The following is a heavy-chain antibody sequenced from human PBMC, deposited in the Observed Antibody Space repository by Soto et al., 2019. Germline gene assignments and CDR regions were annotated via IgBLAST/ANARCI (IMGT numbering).Heavy chain of an antibody. D-gene: IGHD3-10*01. CDR3: ARGLITMVRGPYYYGMDV. J-gene: IGHJ6*02. V-gene: IGHV4-34*01. CDR2: INHSGST. CDR1: GGSFSGYY. Sequence: SDTLSLTCAVYGGSFSGYYWGWIRQPPGKGLEWIGEINHSGSTNYNPSLKSRVTISVDTSKNQFSLKLSSVTAADTAVYYCARGLITMVRGPYYYGMDVWGQGTRVIVS.